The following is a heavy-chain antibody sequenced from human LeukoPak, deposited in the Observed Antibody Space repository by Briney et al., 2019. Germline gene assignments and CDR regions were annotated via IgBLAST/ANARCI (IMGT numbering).Heavy chain of an antibody. CDR1: GFTFSNFG. D-gene: IGHD5-12*01. Sequence: GGSLRLSCAASGFTFSNFGMHWVRQPPGKGLEWVAFIRYDGSHKYYADSVKGRFTISRDNSKNTLYLQMNSLRAEDTAVYYCAKGSGYEHNYYYYYMDVWGKGTTVTISS. J-gene: IGHJ6*03. CDR3: AKGSGYEHNYYYYYMDV. V-gene: IGHV3-30*02. CDR2: IRYDGSHK.